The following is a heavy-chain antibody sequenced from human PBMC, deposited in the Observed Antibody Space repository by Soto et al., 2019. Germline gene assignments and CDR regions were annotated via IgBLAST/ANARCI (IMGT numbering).Heavy chain of an antibody. D-gene: IGHD2-2*01. CDR1: GFTFSSYG. V-gene: IGHV3-30*03. CDR3: ARCVVVPAATRSGDYYMDV. CDR2: ISYDGSNK. Sequence: GGSLRLSCAASGFTFSSYGMHWVRQAPGKGLEWVAVISYDGSNKYYADSVKGRFTISRDNSKNTLYLQMNSLRAEDTAVYYCARCVVVPAATRSGDYYMDVWGKGTTVTVS. J-gene: IGHJ6*03.